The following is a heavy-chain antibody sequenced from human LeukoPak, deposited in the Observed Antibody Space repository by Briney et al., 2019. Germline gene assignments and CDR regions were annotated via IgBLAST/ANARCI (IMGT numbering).Heavy chain of an antibody. J-gene: IGHJ4*02. CDR3: ARVGEVAVAGNIFVRAVFDY. CDR2: IYYSGST. Sequence: MSSQTLSLTCAVSGGSISSGGYSWSWIRQPPGKGLEWIGYIYYSGSTNYDPSLKSRVTISVDTSKNQFSLKLSSVTAADTAVYYCARVGEVAVAGNIFVRAVFDYWGQGTLVTVSS. D-gene: IGHD6-19*01. CDR1: GGSISSGGYS. V-gene: IGHV4-30-4*07.